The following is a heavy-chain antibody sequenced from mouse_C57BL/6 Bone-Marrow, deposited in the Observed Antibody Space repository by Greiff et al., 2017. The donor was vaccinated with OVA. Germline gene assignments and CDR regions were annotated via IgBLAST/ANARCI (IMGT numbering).Heavy chain of an antibody. CDR1: GYTFTSYW. CDR2: IYPGNSDT. V-gene: IGHV1-5*01. Sequence: EVKLVESGTVLARPGASVKMSCKTSGYTFTSYWMHWVKQRPGQGLEWIGAIYPGNSDTSYNQKFKGKAKLTAVTSASTAYMELSSLTNEDSAVYYCTRSYGGVTGHYFDYWGQGTTLTVSS. D-gene: IGHD4-1*01. J-gene: IGHJ2*01. CDR3: TRSYGGVTGHYFDY.